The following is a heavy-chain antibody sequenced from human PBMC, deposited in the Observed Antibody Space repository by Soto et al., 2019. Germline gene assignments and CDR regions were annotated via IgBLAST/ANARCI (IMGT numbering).Heavy chain of an antibody. CDR2: TYYRSKWYN. Sequence: QTLSLTCAISGDSVSSNSAAWNWIRQSPSRGLEWLGRTYYRSKWYNDYAVSVKSRITINPDTSKNQFSLQLNSVTPEDTAVYYCARDPQGITGKPAYYYGMDVWGQGTTVTVSS. CDR1: GDSVSSNSAA. D-gene: IGHD1-20*01. CDR3: ARDPQGITGKPAYYYGMDV. J-gene: IGHJ6*02. V-gene: IGHV6-1*01.